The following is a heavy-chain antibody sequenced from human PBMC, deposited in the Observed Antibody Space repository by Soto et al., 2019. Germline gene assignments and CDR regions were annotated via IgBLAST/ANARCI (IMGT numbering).Heavy chain of an antibody. V-gene: IGHV4-59*11. Sequence: SLTCTGSGGSINIRYWTWIRQPPGKGLERMGYMYYNGRPNYTTYLQSLVTISMDTSKNQFSLILSSVTDADSVVYYCAGMRAGSQGGGIDVWGPGTTVTVSS. CDR1: GGSINIRY. CDR3: AGMRAGSQGGGIDV. CDR2: MYYNGRP. D-gene: IGHD6-13*01. J-gene: IGHJ6*02.